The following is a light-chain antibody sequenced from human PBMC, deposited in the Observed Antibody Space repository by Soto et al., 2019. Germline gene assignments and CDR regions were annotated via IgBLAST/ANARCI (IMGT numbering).Light chain of an antibody. Sequence: DIQLTQFPSTLSASVGGTVTITCRASKNLLTYFAWYQQKPGRAPKLLIHDASTLEAGVPSRFSGSGSGTEFSLTISSLQPEDFATYHCQQYTSDLYTFGQGTKLQ. CDR1: KNLLTY. CDR2: DAS. V-gene: IGKV1-5*01. J-gene: IGKJ2*01. CDR3: QQYTSDLYT.